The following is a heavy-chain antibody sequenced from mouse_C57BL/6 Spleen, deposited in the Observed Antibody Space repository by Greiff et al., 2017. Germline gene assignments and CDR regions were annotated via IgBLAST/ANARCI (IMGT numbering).Heavy chain of an antibody. Sequence: QVQLQQPGAELVRPGSSVKLSCKASGYTFTSYWMHWVKQRPIQGLEWIGNIDPSDSETHYNQKFKDKATLTVDKSSSTAYMHLSSLTSEDSAVYYCARTLSTMVTTYFDYWGQGTTLTVSS. CDR1: GYTFTSYW. CDR3: ARTLSTMVTTYFDY. J-gene: IGHJ2*01. D-gene: IGHD2-2*01. CDR2: IDPSDSET. V-gene: IGHV1-52*01.